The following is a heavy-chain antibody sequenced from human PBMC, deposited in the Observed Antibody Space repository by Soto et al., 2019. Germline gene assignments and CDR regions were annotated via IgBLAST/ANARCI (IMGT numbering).Heavy chain of an antibody. CDR3: ARYDLVAYYILL. CDR2: MIYRGTA. CDR1: GPSSNSYY. Sequence: WETLSLACSVSGPSSNSYYWSWIRRPPGKGLEWIGYMIYRGTANYNPSLKSRVTISVETSKNQFSLNLSSVSTADTAMYFCARYDLVAYYILLWCPGTLLTV. D-gene: IGHD1-26*01. V-gene: IGHV4-59*01. J-gene: IGHJ4*02.